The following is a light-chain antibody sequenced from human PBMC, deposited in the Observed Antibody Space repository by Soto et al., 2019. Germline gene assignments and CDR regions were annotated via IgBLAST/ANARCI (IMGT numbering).Light chain of an antibody. Sequence: DIQMTQSPSTLSASVGDRVTITCRASQTISSWLAWYQQKPGKAPKLLIYKASSLEGGVPSRFSGSGSGTEFTLTISSLQPDDFATYCCQQYNTYSLTFGGGTKVEI. CDR3: QQYNTYSLT. CDR2: KAS. J-gene: IGKJ4*01. CDR1: QTISSW. V-gene: IGKV1-5*03.